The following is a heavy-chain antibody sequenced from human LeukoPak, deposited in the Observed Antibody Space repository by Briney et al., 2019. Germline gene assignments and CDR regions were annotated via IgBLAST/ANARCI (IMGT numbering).Heavy chain of an antibody. CDR2: INPNSGGT. CDR3: ARGYYGSGSYPPDY. Sequence: ASVKVSCKASGYTFTGYYMHWVRQAPGQGLEWMGWINPNSGGTNYAQKFQGWVTMTRDTSISRAYMELSRLRSDDTAVYYCARGYYGSGSYPPDYWGQGTLVTVSS. J-gene: IGHJ4*02. V-gene: IGHV1-2*04. CDR1: GYTFTGYY. D-gene: IGHD3-10*01.